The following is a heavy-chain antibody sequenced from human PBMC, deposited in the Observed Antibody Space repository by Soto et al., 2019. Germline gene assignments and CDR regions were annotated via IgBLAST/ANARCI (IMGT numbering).Heavy chain of an antibody. CDR3: ARTPGVVVPAATIRYYYYGMDV. J-gene: IGHJ6*02. Sequence: QVTLKESGPVLVKPTETLTLTCTVSGFSLSNARMGVSWIRQPPGKALEWLAHIFSNDEKSYSTSLKSRLTISKDTSKSQVVLTMTNMDPVDTATYYCARTPGVVVPAATIRYYYYGMDVWGQGTTVTVSS. D-gene: IGHD2-2*01. V-gene: IGHV2-26*01. CDR1: GFSLSNARMG. CDR2: IFSNDEK.